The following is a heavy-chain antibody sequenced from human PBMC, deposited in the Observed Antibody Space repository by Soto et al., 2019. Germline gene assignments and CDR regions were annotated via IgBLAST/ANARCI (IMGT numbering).Heavy chain of an antibody. CDR3: ARDPRWATETTNKALDL. J-gene: IGHJ3*01. V-gene: IGHV1-2*02. CDR2: INPISGGI. D-gene: IGHD4-4*01. CDR1: EYSFTGYY. Sequence: QVQLVQSGAELKKPGASVNVSCKASEYSFTGYYMHWVRQAPGQGLEWVGWINPISGGIHYAQNFQGRVPVTSAASTGTSYMERSSLRSDDPAMYYWARDPRWATETTNKALDLWGHGTLVTVSS.